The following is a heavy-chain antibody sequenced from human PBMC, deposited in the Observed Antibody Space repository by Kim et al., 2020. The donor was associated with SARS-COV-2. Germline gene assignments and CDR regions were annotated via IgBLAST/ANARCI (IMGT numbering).Heavy chain of an antibody. D-gene: IGHD6-13*01. Sequence: SVKVSCKASGSTFIPSAVQWVRQARGQRPEWIGWIVVGSGSTNRAQKFQERVTLTRDMSTGTAYMELSSLTSEDTAVYHCAASGRSTTQFDYWGQGTLVTVCS. CDR2: IVVGSGST. V-gene: IGHV1-58*01. CDR3: AASGRSTTQFDY. CDR1: GSTFIPSA. J-gene: IGHJ4*02.